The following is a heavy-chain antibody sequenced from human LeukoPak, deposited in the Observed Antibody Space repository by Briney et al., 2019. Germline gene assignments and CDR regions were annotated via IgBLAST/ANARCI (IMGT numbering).Heavy chain of an antibody. Sequence: GGSLRLSCAASGFTFSSYVMSWVRQAPGKGLAWVSQISGSGSNTYYADSVKGRFTISRDKSKNTLYLQMNSLRAEDTAVYYCAKLRGSSVIRTAFDYWGQGTLVTVAS. V-gene: IGHV3-23*01. CDR2: ISGSGSNT. CDR3: AKLRGSSVIRTAFDY. J-gene: IGHJ4*02. D-gene: IGHD3-22*01. CDR1: GFTFSSYV.